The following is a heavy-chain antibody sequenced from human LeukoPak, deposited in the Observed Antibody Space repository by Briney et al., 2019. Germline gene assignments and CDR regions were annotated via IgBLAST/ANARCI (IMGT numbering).Heavy chain of an antibody. CDR2: IYYSGGT. V-gene: IGHV4-59*08. D-gene: IGHD6-13*01. J-gene: IGHJ4*02. Sequence: SETLSLTCTVSGGSVTSYYCNWVGKPPGRGLEWIGYIYYSGGTNYNPSLESRVTISLDTAKNQFSLKLRSVTAEDTAVYYCATTGATSPSSASWFNIEYWGQGTLVPVSS. CDR3: ATTGATSPSSASWFNIEY. CDR1: GGSVTSYY.